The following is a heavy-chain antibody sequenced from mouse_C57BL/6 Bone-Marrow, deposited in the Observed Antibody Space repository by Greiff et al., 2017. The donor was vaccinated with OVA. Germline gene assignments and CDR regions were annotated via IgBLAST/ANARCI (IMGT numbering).Heavy chain of an antibody. CDR3: ARRYYGSSYEYFDV. CDR2: ISNGGGST. D-gene: IGHD1-1*01. CDR1: GFTFSDYY. V-gene: IGHV5-12*01. Sequence: EVKLVESGGGLVQPGGSLKLSCAASGFTFSDYYMYWVRQTPEKRLEWVAYISNGGGSTYYPDTVKGRFTISRDNAKITLYLQMSQLKSEDTAMYYCARRYYGSSYEYFDVWGTGTTVTVSS. J-gene: IGHJ1*03.